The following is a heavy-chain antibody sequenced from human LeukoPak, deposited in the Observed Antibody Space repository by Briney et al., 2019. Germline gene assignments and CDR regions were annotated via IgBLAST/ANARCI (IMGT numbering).Heavy chain of an antibody. CDR2: INHSGST. V-gene: IGHV4-34*01. CDR1: GGAFSTYY. D-gene: IGHD6-13*01. CDR3: ARTGYSSSWYPKDWFDP. J-gene: IGHJ5*02. Sequence: SETLSLTCAVYGGAFSTYYWSWIRQPPGKGLEWIGEINHSGSTTYNPSLKSRVTISVDTSKNQFSLKLSSVTAADTAVYYCARTGYSSSWYPKDWFDPWGQGTLVTVSS.